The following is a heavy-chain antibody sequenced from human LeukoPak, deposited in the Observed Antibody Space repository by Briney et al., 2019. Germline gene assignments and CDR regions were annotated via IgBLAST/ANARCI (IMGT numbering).Heavy chain of an antibody. CDR1: GFTVSSNY. D-gene: IGHD6-19*01. Sequence: GGSLRLSCAASGFTVSSNYMSWVRQAPGKGLEWVSVIYSGGSTYYADSVKGRFTISRHNSKNTLYLQMNSLGAEDTAVYYCARDSQAGGWPRYYFDYWGQGTLVTVSS. CDR2: IYSGGST. CDR3: ARDSQAGGWPRYYFDY. V-gene: IGHV3-53*04. J-gene: IGHJ4*02.